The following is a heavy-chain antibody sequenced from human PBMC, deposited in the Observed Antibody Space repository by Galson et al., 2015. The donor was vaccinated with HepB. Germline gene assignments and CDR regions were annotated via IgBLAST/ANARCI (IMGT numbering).Heavy chain of an antibody. CDR3: ARDSIVVVPAAPKKIKKNYGMDV. CDR2: IIPIFGTA. Sequence: SVKVSCKASGGTFSSYAISWVRQAPGQGLEWMGGIIPIFGTANYAQKFQGRVTITADESTSTAYMELSSLRSEDTAVYYCARDSIVVVPAAPKKIKKNYGMDVWGQGTTVTVSS. J-gene: IGHJ6*02. CDR1: GGTFSSYA. V-gene: IGHV1-69*13. D-gene: IGHD2-2*01.